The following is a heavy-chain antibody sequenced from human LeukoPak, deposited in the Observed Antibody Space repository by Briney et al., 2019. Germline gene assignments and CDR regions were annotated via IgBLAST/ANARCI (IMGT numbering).Heavy chain of an antibody. CDR3: ARGGPYYDFWSGYSDHDAFDI. Sequence: ASVKVSCKASGYTFTSYYIHWVRQAPGQGLEWMGIVNPSGGGTNSAQKFRGRVTMTRDTSTSTVYMELSSLRSEDTAVHYCARGGPYYDFWSGYSDHDAFDIWGQGTMVAVSS. CDR1: GYTFTSYY. V-gene: IGHV1-46*01. J-gene: IGHJ3*02. CDR2: VNPSGGGT. D-gene: IGHD3-3*01.